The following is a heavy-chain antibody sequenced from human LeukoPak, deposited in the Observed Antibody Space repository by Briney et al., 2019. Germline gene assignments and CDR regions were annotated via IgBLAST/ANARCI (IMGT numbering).Heavy chain of an antibody. CDR1: GYSISSGYY. J-gene: IGHJ6*03. D-gene: IGHD2-15*01. CDR2: IHYSGST. V-gene: IGHV4-38-2*01. Sequence: SETLSLTCAVSGYSISSGYYWGWIRQPPGKGLEWIGSIHYSGSTYYNPSLQSRVTISIDTSKNQFSLKLRFVTAADTAVYYCARVRCSGGSCPYYYYYYYMDVWGKGTTVTVSS. CDR3: ARVRCSGGSCPYYYYYYYMDV.